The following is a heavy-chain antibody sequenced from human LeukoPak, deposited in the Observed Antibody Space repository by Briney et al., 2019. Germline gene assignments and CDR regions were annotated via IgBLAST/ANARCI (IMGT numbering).Heavy chain of an antibody. J-gene: IGHJ4*02. V-gene: IGHV3-7*01. CDR1: GFTFSSYW. CDR3: ARDSFSEWLQKGDY. Sequence: PGGSLRLSCAASGFTFSSYWMSWVRQAPGKGLEWVANIKQDGSEKYYVDSVKGRFTISRDNAKNSLYLQMNSLRAEDTAVYYCARDSFSEWLQKGDYWGQGTLVTVSS. CDR2: IKQDGSEK. D-gene: IGHD3-3*01.